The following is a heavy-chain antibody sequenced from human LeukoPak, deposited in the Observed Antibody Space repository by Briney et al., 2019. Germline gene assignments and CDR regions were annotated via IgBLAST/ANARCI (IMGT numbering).Heavy chain of an antibody. CDR1: GFTFSNSA. J-gene: IGHJ4*01. CDR2: LSGSGITT. Sequence: GGSLRLSCAASGFTFSNSAMSWVRQAPGKGLEWVSTLSGSGITTYYADSVKGRFTTSRDNSKNTLYLQMNTLRAEDSALYYCAKGIYSSGWSYFDYWGHGTLVTVSS. V-gene: IGHV3-23*01. CDR3: AKGIYSSGWSYFDY. D-gene: IGHD6-19*01.